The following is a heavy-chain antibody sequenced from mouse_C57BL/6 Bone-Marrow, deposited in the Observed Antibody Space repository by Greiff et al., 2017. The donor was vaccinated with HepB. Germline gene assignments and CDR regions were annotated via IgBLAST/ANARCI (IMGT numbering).Heavy chain of an antibody. CDR1: GFTFSSYA. V-gene: IGHV5-9-1*02. D-gene: IGHD2-3*01. CDR3: TSGRIYDGYYEAMDY. Sequence: DVHLVESGEGLVKPGGSLKLSCAASGFTFSSYAMSWVRQTPEKRLEWVAYISSGGDYIYYADTVTGRFTISRDNARNTLYLQMSSLKSEDTAMYYCTSGRIYDGYYEAMDYWGQGTSVTVSS. CDR2: ISSGGDYI. J-gene: IGHJ4*01.